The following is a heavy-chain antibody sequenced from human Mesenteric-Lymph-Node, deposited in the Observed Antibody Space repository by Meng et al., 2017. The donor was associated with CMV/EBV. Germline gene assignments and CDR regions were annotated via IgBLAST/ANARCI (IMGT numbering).Heavy chain of an antibody. CDR2: IIPILGIA. Sequence: SVKVSCKASGGTFSSYTISWVRQAPGQGLEWMGRIIPILGIANYAQKFQGRVTITADKSTSTAYMELSSLRSEDTAVYYCARGWDNLHCTTKSCGMDIWGQGTTVTVSS. D-gene: IGHD2-8*01. CDR3: ARGWDNLHCTTKSCGMDI. J-gene: IGHJ6*02. CDR1: GGTFSSYT. V-gene: IGHV1-69*02.